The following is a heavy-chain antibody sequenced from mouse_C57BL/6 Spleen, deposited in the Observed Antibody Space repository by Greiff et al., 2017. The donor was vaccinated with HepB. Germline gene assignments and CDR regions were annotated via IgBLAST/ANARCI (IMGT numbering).Heavy chain of an antibody. V-gene: IGHV1-55*01. CDR2: IYPGSGST. J-gene: IGHJ4*01. Sequence: QVHVKQPGAELVKPGASVKMSCKASGYTFTSYWITWVKQRPGQGLEWIGDIYPGSGSTNYNEKFKSKATLTVDTSSSTAYMQLSSLTSEDSAVYYCARKGPGGGYAMDYWGQGTSVTVSS. CDR3: ARKGPGGGYAMDY. CDR1: GYTFTSYW. D-gene: IGHD4-1*01.